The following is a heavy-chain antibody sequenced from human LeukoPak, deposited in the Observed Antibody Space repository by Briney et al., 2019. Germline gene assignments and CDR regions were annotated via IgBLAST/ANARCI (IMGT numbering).Heavy chain of an antibody. D-gene: IGHD3-9*01. Sequence: GGSLRLSCVASGFTFNNYWMCWVRQAPGKGLEWVAVISYDGSNKYNADSVKGRFTISRDNSKNTLYLQMNSLRVEDTAVYYCARTSKRSFDWFLGPFDCWGQGSLVTVSS. CDR2: ISYDGSNK. CDR3: ARTSKRSFDWFLGPFDC. CDR1: GFTFNNYW. V-gene: IGHV3-30-3*01. J-gene: IGHJ4*02.